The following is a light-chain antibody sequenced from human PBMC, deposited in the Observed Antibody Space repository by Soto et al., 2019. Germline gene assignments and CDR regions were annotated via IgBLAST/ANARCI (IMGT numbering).Light chain of an antibody. V-gene: IGLV2-14*01. Sequence: QSALTQPASVSGSPGQSITISCTGTSSGVGGYNYVSWYQQHPGKAPKLMIYEVSNRPSGVSNRFSGSESGNTASLTISGLQAEDEADYYCSSYTRSILLFGGGTKVTVL. J-gene: IGLJ2*01. CDR3: SSYTRSILL. CDR1: SSGVGGYNY. CDR2: EVS.